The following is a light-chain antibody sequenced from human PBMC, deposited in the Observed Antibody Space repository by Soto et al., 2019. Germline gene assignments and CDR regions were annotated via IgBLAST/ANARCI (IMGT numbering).Light chain of an antibody. J-gene: IGLJ1*01. CDR1: SSNIGTFY. V-gene: IGLV1-47*02. Sequence: QSVLTKPPSASSTPGQTVTISCSGSSSNIGTFYVYWYQHVPGTAPKLLIYIDNQRPSGIPDRFSGSKSGTSASLAISGLRSEDEADYYCEAWDNTLNAYVFGTGTKVTV. CDR2: IDN. CDR3: EAWDNTLNAYV.